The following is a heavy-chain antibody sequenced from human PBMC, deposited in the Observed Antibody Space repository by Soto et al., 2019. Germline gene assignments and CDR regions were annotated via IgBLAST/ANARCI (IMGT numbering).Heavy chain of an antibody. V-gene: IGHV4-59*01. Sequence: PSETLSLTCTVSGGSISSYYWSWIRQPPGKGLEWIGYIYYSGSTNYNPSPKSRVTISVDTSKNQFSLKLSSVTAADTAVYYCARVKGGGYDWGAFDYWGQGTLVTVSS. J-gene: IGHJ4*02. CDR2: IYYSGST. CDR3: ARVKGGGYDWGAFDY. D-gene: IGHD5-12*01. CDR1: GGSISSYY.